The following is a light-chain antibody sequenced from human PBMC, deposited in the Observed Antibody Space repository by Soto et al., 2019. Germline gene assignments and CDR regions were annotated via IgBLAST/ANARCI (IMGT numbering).Light chain of an antibody. CDR3: MQALQTPFT. J-gene: IGKJ3*01. Sequence: DIVMSQSPLSLPVTPGAPASISCRSGESLLHGNGYNYLDWYLQKPGQSPQLLLYLGSTRASGVPDRFSGSGSGTDFTLKISRVEAEDVGVYFCMQALQTPFTFGPGTKVEIK. CDR2: LGS. CDR1: ESLLHGNGYNY. V-gene: IGKV2-28*01.